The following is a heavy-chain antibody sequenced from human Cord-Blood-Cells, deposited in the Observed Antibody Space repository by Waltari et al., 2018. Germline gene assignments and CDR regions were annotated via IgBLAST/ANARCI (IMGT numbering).Heavy chain of an antibody. Sequence: QVQLVQSGAEVKKTGASVKVSCKASGYTFTSYDINWVGQATGQGLEWMGWMKPNSGNTGYAQKFQGRVTMTRNTSRSTAYRELSSLRSEDTAVYYGARFPTVAGKALDYWGQGTLVTVSS. J-gene: IGHJ4*02. CDR1: GYTFTSYD. CDR3: ARFPTVAGKALDY. D-gene: IGHD6-19*01. CDR2: MKPNSGNT. V-gene: IGHV1-8*01.